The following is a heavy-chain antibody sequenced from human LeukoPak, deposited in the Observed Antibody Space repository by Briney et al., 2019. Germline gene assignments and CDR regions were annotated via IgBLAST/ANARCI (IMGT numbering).Heavy chain of an antibody. CDR2: IIPIFGTA. CDR1: GGTFSSYA. Sequence: SVKVSCKASGGTFSSYAISWVRQAPGQGLEWMGGIIPIFGTANYAQKFQGRVTITTDESTSTAYMELSSLRSEDTAMYYCARDRYCSSTSCYRLFGWFDPWGQGALVTVSS. J-gene: IGHJ5*02. V-gene: IGHV1-69*05. D-gene: IGHD2-2*02. CDR3: ARDRYCSSTSCYRLFGWFDP.